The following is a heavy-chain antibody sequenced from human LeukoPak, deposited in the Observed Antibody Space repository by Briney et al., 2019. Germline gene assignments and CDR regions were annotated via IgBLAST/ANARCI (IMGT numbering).Heavy chain of an antibody. CDR3: ARDLLLSSVFDP. Sequence: PSETLSLTCTVSGGSISSSSYYWGWIRQPPGKGLEWIGSIYYSGSTYYNPSLKSRVTISVDTSKNQFSLKLSSVTAADTAVYYCARDLLLSSVFDPWGQGTLVTVSS. V-gene: IGHV4-39*07. CDR1: GGSISSSSYY. CDR2: IYYSGST. D-gene: IGHD3-10*01. J-gene: IGHJ5*02.